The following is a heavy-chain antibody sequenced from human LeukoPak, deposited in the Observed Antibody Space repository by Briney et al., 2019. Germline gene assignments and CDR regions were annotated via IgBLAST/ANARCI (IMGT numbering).Heavy chain of an antibody. Sequence: GASVKVSCKASGGTFSSYAISWVRQAPGQVLEWMGRIIPILGIANYAQKFQGRVTITADKSTSTAYMELSSLRSEDTAVYYCARGLRYFDRGYYFDCWGQGTLVTVSS. CDR2: IIPILGIA. J-gene: IGHJ4*02. D-gene: IGHD3-9*01. CDR1: GGTFSSYA. CDR3: ARGLRYFDRGYYFDC. V-gene: IGHV1-69*04.